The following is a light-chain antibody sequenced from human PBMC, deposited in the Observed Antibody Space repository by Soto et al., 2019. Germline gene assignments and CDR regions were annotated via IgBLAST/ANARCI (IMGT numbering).Light chain of an antibody. CDR3: QQYNSYSRT. CDR1: QSISSW. CDR2: KAS. Sequence: DIQMTQSPSTLSASVGDRVTITCRASQSISSWLAWYQQKPGKAPKLLIYKASSLESGVPSRFSGSGSGTEFTLTIRSLQPDDFATYYCQQYNSYSRTFGQGNKVEIK. J-gene: IGKJ1*01. V-gene: IGKV1-5*03.